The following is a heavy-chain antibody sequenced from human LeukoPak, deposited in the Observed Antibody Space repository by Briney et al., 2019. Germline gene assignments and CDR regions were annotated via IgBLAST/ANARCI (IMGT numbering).Heavy chain of an antibody. Sequence: APGKASCKVSGYTLTELSMHWVRQAPGKGLEWMGGFDPEDGETIYAQKFQGRVTMTEDTSTDTAYMELSSLRSEDTAVYYCATGRGGIVDLVDYWGQGTLVTVSS. J-gene: IGHJ4*02. D-gene: IGHD5-12*01. CDR2: FDPEDGET. CDR1: GYTLTELS. CDR3: ATGRGGIVDLVDY. V-gene: IGHV1-24*01.